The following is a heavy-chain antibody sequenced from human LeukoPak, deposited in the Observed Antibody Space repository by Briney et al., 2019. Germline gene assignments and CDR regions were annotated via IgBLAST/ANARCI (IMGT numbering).Heavy chain of an antibody. V-gene: IGHV4-59*01. CDR2: VYYSGRT. CDR1: GGSISTYY. D-gene: IGHD2-2*01. J-gene: IGHJ5*02. Sequence: SETLSLTCTVSGGSISTYYWNWIRQPPGKGLEWIGYVYYSGRTNYNPSLKSRVTISVDTSKNQFSLKLNSVSAADTAVYYCARLTVPLRFDPWGQGTLVTVSS. CDR3: ARLTVPLRFDP.